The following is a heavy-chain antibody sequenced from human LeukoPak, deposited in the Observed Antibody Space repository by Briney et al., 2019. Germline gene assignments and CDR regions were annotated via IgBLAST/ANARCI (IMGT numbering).Heavy chain of an antibody. D-gene: IGHD2-15*01. CDR3: ARGHRLPGRY. V-gene: IGHV4-34*01. CDR1: GGSFSGYY. CDR2: INHSGST. J-gene: IGHJ4*02. Sequence: PSETLSLTCAVYGGSFSGYYWSWIRQPPGKGLEWIGEINHSGSTNYNPPLKSRVTISVDTSKNKFSLKLSSVTAADTAVYYCARGHRLPGRYWGQGTLVTVSS.